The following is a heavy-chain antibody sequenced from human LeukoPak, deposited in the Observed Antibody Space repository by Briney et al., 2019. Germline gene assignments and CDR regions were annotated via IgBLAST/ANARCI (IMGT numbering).Heavy chain of an antibody. D-gene: IGHD6-19*01. CDR2: ISSSSSYI. CDR1: GFIFHDYA. J-gene: IGHJ4*02. CDR3: ARSIAVAGYDYFDY. Sequence: GGSLRLSCAASGFIFHDYAMNWVRQAPGKGLEWVSSISSSSSYIYYADSVKGRFTISRDNAKNSLYLQMNSLRAEDTAVYYCARSIAVAGYDYFDYWGQGTLVTVSS. V-gene: IGHV3-21*01.